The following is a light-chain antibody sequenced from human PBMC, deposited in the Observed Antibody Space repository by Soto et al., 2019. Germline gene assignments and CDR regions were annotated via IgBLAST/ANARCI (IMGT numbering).Light chain of an antibody. CDR3: CLYAVTFYV. V-gene: IGLV2-11*01. Sequence: QSALTQPRSVSGSPGQSVTISCTGTSSDVGTYDFVSWYQQHPGKAPRLMIFDGSKRPSGVPDRFSGSKSGNTASLTISGLHAEDEADYYCCLYAVTFYVFGTGTKVTVL. CDR2: DGS. J-gene: IGLJ1*01. CDR1: SSDVGTYDF.